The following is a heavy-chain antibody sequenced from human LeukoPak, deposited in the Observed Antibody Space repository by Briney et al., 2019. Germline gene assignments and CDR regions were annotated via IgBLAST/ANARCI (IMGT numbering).Heavy chain of an antibody. CDR3: AEDLAVAARYYYYGMDV. V-gene: IGHV3-30*18. J-gene: IGHJ6*02. Sequence: PGRSLRLSCGASVFTFSSYGMQWGRQAPGKGLEWVAVISYDGSNKYYADSVKGRFTISRDNSKNTLYLQMNSLRAEDTAVYYCAEDLAVAARYYYYGMDVWGQGTTVSVSS. CDR2: ISYDGSNK. D-gene: IGHD6-19*01. CDR1: VFTFSSYG.